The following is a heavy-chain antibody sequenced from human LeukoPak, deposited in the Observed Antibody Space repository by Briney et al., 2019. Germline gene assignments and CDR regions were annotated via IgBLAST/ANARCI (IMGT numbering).Heavy chain of an antibody. J-gene: IGHJ4*02. CDR1: GDSISSSNSY. CDR2: LYYSGSS. V-gene: IGHV4-39*07. CDR3: ASGNDYSNYYFDY. D-gene: IGHD4-11*01. Sequence: SETLSLTCTVSGDSISSSNSYRGWIRQPPGKGLEWIGSLYYSGSSYYNPSLKSRVTISADTSRNQFSLKLSSVTAADTAVYYCASGNDYSNYYFDYWGQGTLVTVSS.